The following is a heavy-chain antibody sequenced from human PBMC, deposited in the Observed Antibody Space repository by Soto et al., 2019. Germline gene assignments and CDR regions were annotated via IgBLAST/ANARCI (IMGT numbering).Heavy chain of an antibody. V-gene: IGHV3-11*01. CDR3: AREYYYDSSGYYLPDAFDI. CDR2: ISSSGSTI. Sequence: QVQLVESGGGLVKPGGSLRLSCAASGFTFSDYYMSWIRQAPGKGLEWVSYISSSGSTIYYADSVKGRFTISRDNAKNSLYRQMNSLRAEDTAVYYCAREYYYDSSGYYLPDAFDIWGQGTMVTVSS. CDR1: GFTFSDYY. J-gene: IGHJ3*02. D-gene: IGHD3-22*01.